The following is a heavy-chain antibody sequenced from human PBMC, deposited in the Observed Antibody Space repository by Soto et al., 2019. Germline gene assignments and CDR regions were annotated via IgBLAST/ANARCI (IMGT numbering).Heavy chain of an antibody. Sequence: QVQLQESGPGLVKPSETLSLTCTVSGGSISSYYWSWIRQPPGKGLEWIGYIYYSGSTNYNPSLKSRVTISVDTSKHQFSLKLSSVTAADTAVYYCARGAYGYPTLFDYWGQGTLVTVSS. CDR3: ARGAYGYPTLFDY. J-gene: IGHJ4*02. CDR2: IYYSGST. V-gene: IGHV4-59*01. CDR1: GGSISSYY. D-gene: IGHD5-18*01.